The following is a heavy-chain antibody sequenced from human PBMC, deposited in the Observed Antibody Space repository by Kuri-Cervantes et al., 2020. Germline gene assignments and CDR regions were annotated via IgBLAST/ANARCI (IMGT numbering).Heavy chain of an antibody. Sequence: GGSLRLSCAASGFTLSDYYMTWIRQAPGKGLEWVAYISSIETTIYYADSVKGRFTISRDNAKNSLHLQMNSLRDEDTAVYYCARDRSGHYYYGMDVWGQGTTVTVSS. J-gene: IGHJ6*02. D-gene: IGHD2-15*01. CDR3: ARDRSGHYYYGMDV. CDR2: ISSIETTI. V-gene: IGHV3-11*04. CDR1: GFTLSDYY.